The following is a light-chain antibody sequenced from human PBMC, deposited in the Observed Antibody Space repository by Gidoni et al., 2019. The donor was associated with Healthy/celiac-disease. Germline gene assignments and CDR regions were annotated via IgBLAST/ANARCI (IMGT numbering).Light chain of an antibody. CDR2: GAS. CDR3: QQYNNWPPYT. Sequence: EIVITQSPATLSVSPGERATLSCRASQSVSSNLAWYQQKPGQAPRLLIYGASTRATGIPARLSGSGSGTECTLTISSLQSEDFAVYYCQQYNNWPPYTFGQGTKLEIK. V-gene: IGKV3-15*01. J-gene: IGKJ2*01. CDR1: QSVSSN.